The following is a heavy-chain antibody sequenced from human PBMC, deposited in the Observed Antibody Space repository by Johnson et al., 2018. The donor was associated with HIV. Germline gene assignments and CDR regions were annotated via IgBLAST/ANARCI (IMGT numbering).Heavy chain of an antibody. V-gene: IGHV3-30*02. D-gene: IGHD6-6*01. CDR2: IRYDGSNK. Sequence: QVQLVESGGGVVQPGGSLRLSCAASGFIFNTFGMHWVRQAPGKGLEWVAFIRYDGSNKYYADSVKGRFTISRDNSKTTLFLHINSLRAEDTAVYYCARDRRSSFDIWGQGTMVAVSS. J-gene: IGHJ3*02. CDR1: GFIFNTFG. CDR3: ARDRRSSFDI.